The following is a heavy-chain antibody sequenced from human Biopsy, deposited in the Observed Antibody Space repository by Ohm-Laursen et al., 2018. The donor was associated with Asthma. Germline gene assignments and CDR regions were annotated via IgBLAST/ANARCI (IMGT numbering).Heavy chain of an antibody. V-gene: IGHV1-18*01. Sequence: SVKVSCKTSGYTFNSAGITWARQAHGQGLEWMGWISVYNGNTKVAQKLQDRVTMITDTSTSTAYMELRSLRSDDTAVYFCARAVDYSHYYGIDVWGQGTTVTVS. CDR2: ISVYNGNT. CDR1: GYTFNSAG. CDR3: ARAVDYSHYYGIDV. J-gene: IGHJ6*02. D-gene: IGHD3-10*01.